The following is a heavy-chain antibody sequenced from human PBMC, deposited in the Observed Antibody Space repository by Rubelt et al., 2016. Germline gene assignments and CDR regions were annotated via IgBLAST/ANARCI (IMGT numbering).Heavy chain of an antibody. Sequence: QLQLQESGPGLVKPSETLSLTCSVSGASITSTRHYWGWIRQPPGKGLEWIGSVYYSGKTYSNPSLKSRVTISVDTSENRFSLKLSSVTAADTAVYYCAKELCSGGNCYLGYWGQGTRVTVSS. CDR3: AKELCSGGNCYLGY. J-gene: IGHJ4*02. CDR1: GASITSTRHY. V-gene: IGHV4-39*07. D-gene: IGHD2-15*01. CDR2: VYYSGKT.